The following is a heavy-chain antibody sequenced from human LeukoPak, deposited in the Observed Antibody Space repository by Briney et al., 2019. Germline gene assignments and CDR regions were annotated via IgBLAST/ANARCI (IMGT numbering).Heavy chain of an antibody. V-gene: IGHV1-8*01. CDR2: MNPNSGNT. CDR1: GYSFTSYD. J-gene: IGHJ4*02. Sequence: ASVTVSCKASGYSFTSYDINWVRPATAQGLEWMGWMNPNSGNTGYAQKFQRRVTMTRNTSISTAYMELSSLRSGDTAVYYCVRACSGSYIDYWGQGTLVTVSS. CDR3: VRACSGSYIDY. D-gene: IGHD1-26*01.